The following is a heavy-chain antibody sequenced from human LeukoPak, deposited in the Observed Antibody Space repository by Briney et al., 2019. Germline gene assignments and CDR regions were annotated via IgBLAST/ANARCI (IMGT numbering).Heavy chain of an antibody. V-gene: IGHV3-53*01. J-gene: IGHJ3*02. CDR3: ARGGSYLSAFDI. Sequence: PGGSLRLSCAASGFTFDDYAMHWGRQAPGKGLEGASIIYGGGSTFYPDSVKGRFTIPRDNSKTTLYLQMDSLRAEDTAVYYCARGGSYLSAFDIWGQGTMVTVSS. CDR2: IYGGGST. D-gene: IGHD1-26*01. CDR1: GFTFDDYA.